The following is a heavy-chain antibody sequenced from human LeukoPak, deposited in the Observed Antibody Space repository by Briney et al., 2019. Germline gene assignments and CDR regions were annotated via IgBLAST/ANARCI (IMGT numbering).Heavy chain of an antibody. D-gene: IGHD3-10*01. V-gene: IGHV4-61*09. J-gene: IGHJ4*02. CDR3: TKGRGI. CDR2: IYTSGSM. Sequence: SETLSLTCTISGGSISSGSYDWYWIRQPAGKGLEWIGHIYTSGSMNYNPSLKSRVTISVDTSKNQFSLKLTSVTAADTAVYYCTKGRGIWGQGTLVTVSS. CDR1: GGSISSGSYD.